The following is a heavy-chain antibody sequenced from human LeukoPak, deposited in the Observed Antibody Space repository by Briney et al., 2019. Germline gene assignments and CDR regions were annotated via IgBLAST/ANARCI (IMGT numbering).Heavy chain of an antibody. CDR1: GFTFSSYA. CDR3: AKASVNWNDVGY. CDR2: ISGSGGST. V-gene: IGHV3-23*01. Sequence: GGSLRLSCAASGFTFSSYAMSWVRQAPGKGLEWVSAISGSGGSTYYADSVKGRFTISRDNSKNTLYLQVNSLRAEDTAVYYCAKASVNWNDVGYWGQGTLVTVSS. J-gene: IGHJ4*02. D-gene: IGHD1-1*01.